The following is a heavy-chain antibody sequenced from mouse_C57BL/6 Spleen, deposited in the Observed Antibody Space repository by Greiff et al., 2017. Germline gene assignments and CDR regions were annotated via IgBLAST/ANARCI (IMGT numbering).Heavy chain of an antibody. J-gene: IGHJ1*03. V-gene: IGHV2-2*01. CDR1: GFSLTSYG. CDR2: IWSGGST. CDR3: AIYYGSSYWYFDV. D-gene: IGHD1-1*01. Sequence: VQLQQSGPGLVQPSQSQSITCTVSGFSLTSYGVHWVRQSPGKGLEWLGVIWSGGSTDYNAAFISRLSISKDNSKSQVFFKMNSLQADDTAIYYCAIYYGSSYWYFDVWGTGTTVTVSS.